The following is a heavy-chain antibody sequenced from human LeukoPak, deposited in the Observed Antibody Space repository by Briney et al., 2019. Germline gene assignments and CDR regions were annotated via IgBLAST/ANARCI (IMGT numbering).Heavy chain of an antibody. V-gene: IGHV1-69*13. CDR1: GGTFSSYA. Sequence: ASVKVSCKASGGTFSSYAISWVRQAPGQGLEWMGGIIPIFGTANYAQKFQGRVTITADESTSTAYMELSSLRSEDTAVYYCAVPWRVGATTDYWGQGTLVTVSS. D-gene: IGHD1-26*01. CDR3: AVPWRVGATTDY. CDR2: IIPIFGTA. J-gene: IGHJ4*02.